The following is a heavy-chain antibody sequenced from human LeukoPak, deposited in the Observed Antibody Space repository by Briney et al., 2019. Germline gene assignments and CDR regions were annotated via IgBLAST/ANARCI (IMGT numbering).Heavy chain of an antibody. CDR1: GFTFSSYA. J-gene: IGHJ6*02. CDR2: ISYDGSNK. D-gene: IGHD2-15*01. Sequence: QPGRSLRLSCAASGFTFSSYAMHWVRQAPGKGLEWVAVISYDGSNKYYADSVKGRFTISRDNSKNTLYLQMNSLRAEDTAVYYCARDTSGSCYSRCYYYGMDVWGQGTTVTVSS. V-gene: IGHV3-30-3*01. CDR3: ARDTSGSCYSRCYYYGMDV.